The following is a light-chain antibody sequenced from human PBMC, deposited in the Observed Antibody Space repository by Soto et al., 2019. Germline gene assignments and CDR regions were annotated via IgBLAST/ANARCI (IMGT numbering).Light chain of an antibody. Sequence: QSALAQPASVSGSPGQSITISCTGTSSDVGGYNYVSWYQQHPGKAPKLMIYEVSHRPSGVSYRFSGSKSGNTASLTISGLQAEDEADYYCNSYTSSANGVFGGGTKVTVL. J-gene: IGLJ3*02. CDR2: EVS. V-gene: IGLV2-14*01. CDR3: NSYTSSANGV. CDR1: SSDVGGYNY.